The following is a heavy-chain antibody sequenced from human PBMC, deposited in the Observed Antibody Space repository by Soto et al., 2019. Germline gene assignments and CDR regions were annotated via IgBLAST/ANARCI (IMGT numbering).Heavy chain of an antibody. D-gene: IGHD3-9*01. J-gene: IGHJ5*02. Sequence: GGSLRLSCAASGFTFSSYSMNWVRQAPGKGLEWVSSISSSSSYIYYADSVKGRFTISRDNAKNSLYLQMNSLRAEDTAVYYCARDKGNRYFDPFDPWGQGTLVTVSS. V-gene: IGHV3-21*01. CDR3: ARDKGNRYFDPFDP. CDR2: ISSSSSYI. CDR1: GFTFSSYS.